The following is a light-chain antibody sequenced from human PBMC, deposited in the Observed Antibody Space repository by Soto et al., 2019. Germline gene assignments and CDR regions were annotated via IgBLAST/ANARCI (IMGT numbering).Light chain of an antibody. CDR1: QTISSW. CDR3: QQYYSYPRT. Sequence: DIQMTQSPSTLSASVGDRVTITCRASQTISSWLAWYQQKPGKAPKLLIYAASTLQSGVTSRFSGSGSGTDFTLTISCLQSEDFATYYCQQYYSYPRTFAQGTRWIS. CDR2: AAS. V-gene: IGKV1-5*01. J-gene: IGKJ1*01.